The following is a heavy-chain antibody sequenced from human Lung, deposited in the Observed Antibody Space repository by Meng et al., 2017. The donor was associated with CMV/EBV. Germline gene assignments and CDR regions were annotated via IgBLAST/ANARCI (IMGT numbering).Heavy chain of an antibody. J-gene: IGHJ6*02. V-gene: IGHV3-21*01. D-gene: IGHD2-2*01. CDR1: GFTFSSYS. Sequence: GESXKISXAASGFTFSSYSMNWVRQAPGKGLEWVSSISSSSSYIYYADSVKGRFTVSRDNAKNSLYLQMNSLRAEDTAVYYCAVYCSSTSCHRDGMDVWGQGTXVTVSS. CDR2: ISSSSSYI. CDR3: AVYCSSTSCHRDGMDV.